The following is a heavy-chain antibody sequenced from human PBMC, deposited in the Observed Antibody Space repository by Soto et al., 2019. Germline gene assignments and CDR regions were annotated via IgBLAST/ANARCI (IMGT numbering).Heavy chain of an antibody. CDR1: GFTFPSSA. CDR3: AAGDMTTFI. J-gene: IGHJ4*02. V-gene: IGHV1-58*01. D-gene: IGHD1-1*01. Sequence: SVKVSCKASGFTFPSSAVQWVRQARGQRLEWIGWIVVGSGNTNSAQKFQERVTFTRDMSTSTVYMEQSSLKFEDPAVYYCAAGDMTTFIWGQGTLVPVSS. CDR2: IVVGSGNT.